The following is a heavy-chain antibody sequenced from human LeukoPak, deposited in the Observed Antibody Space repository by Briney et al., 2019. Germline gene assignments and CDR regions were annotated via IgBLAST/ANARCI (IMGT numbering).Heavy chain of an antibody. D-gene: IGHD2-2*02. CDR3: ASVYCSSTSCYNDAFDI. V-gene: IGHV1-69*05. CDR1: GGTFSSYA. CDR2: IIPIFGTA. Sequence: ASVKVSGKASGGTFSSYAISWVRQAPGQGLEWMGGIIPIFGTANYAQKFQGRVTITTDESTSTAYMELSSLRSEDTAVYYCASVYCSSTSCYNDAFDIWGQGTMVTVSS. J-gene: IGHJ3*02.